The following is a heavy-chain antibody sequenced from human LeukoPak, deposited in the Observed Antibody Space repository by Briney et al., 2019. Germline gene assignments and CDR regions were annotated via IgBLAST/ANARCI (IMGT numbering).Heavy chain of an antibody. CDR3: ARGVSGWYYFDY. J-gene: IGHJ4*02. CDR1: GASIGSANYY. CDR2: QYATGAT. D-gene: IGHD6-19*01. Sequence: NPSQTLSLTCTVSGASIGSANYYWTWIRQPAGKGLEWIGRQYATGATNYHPSLRSRVTMSIDTSKNHFSLMLTSVTAADTAVYYCARGVSGWYYFDYWGQGTLVTVSS. V-gene: IGHV4-61*02.